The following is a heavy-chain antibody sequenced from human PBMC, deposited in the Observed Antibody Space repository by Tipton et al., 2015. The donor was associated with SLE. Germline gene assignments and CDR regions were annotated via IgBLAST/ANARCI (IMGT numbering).Heavy chain of an antibody. CDR3: ARQIEGRRYYYYPIDV. CDR1: GGSFSGYF. V-gene: IGHV4-34*01. Sequence: TLSLTCAVYGGSFSGYFWSWIRQLPDKGLEWIGEINHSGTTNCNPSLKSRVSISVDTSKNQFSLKVTSVTAADTAVYYCARQIEGRRYYYYPIDVWGQGTMVTVSS. CDR2: INHSGTT. J-gene: IGHJ3*01. D-gene: IGHD2/OR15-2a*01.